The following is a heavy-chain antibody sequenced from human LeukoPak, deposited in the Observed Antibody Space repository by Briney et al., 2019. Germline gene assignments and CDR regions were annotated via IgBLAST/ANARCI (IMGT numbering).Heavy chain of an antibody. J-gene: IGHJ6*03. CDR2: IYYSGST. CDR1: GGSISSSTYY. D-gene: IGHD5-12*01. V-gene: IGHV4-39*01. CDR3: ARLRGETARGYSGYDMNYYYYYYMDV. Sequence: PSETLSLTCTVSGGSISSSTYYWGWIRQPPEKGLEWIGTIYYSGSTYYNPSLKSRVAMSVDTSKNHGRSKLSPVTAAETAVYYCARLRGETARGYSGYDMNYYYYYYMDVWGKGTTVTVSS.